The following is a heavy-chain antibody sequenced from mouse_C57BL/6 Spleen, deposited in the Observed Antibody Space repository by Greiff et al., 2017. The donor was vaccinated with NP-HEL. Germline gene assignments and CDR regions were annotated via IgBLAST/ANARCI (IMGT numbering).Heavy chain of an antibody. J-gene: IGHJ1*03. CDR3: ARDGYYDGGYCDV. Sequence: VQLQQSGAELVRPGTSVKVSCKASGYAFTHYLIEWVKQRPGQGLEWIGVINPGSGGTKYNEKFQGKAPMTADKSSRPAYMQLSSLTSEDSAFYFCARDGYYDGGYCDVWGTGTTVTVSS. CDR1: GYAFTHYL. CDR2: INPGSGGT. D-gene: IGHD1-1*01. V-gene: IGHV1-54*01.